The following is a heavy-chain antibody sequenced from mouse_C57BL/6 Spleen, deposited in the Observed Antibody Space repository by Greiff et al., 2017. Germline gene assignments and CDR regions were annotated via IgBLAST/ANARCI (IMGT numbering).Heavy chain of an antibody. CDR3: ARFHWDVPFDY. J-gene: IGHJ2*01. D-gene: IGHD4-1*01. V-gene: IGHV1-82*01. Sequence: VKLMESGPELVKPGASVKISCKASGYAFSSSWMNWVKQRPGKGLEWIGRIYPGDGDTNYNGKFKGKATLTADKSSSTAYMQLSSLTSEDSAVYFCARFHWDVPFDYWGQGTTRTVSA. CDR2: IYPGDGDT. CDR1: GYAFSSSW.